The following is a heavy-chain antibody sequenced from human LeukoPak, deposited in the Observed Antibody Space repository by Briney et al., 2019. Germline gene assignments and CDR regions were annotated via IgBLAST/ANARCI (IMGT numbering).Heavy chain of an antibody. Sequence: GGSLTLFCAASGFTFSIYSMNWVRHSPGKGLEGVSSISSSSSYIYYADSVKGRFPISRDNAKNSLYLQMNSLRAEDTAVYYCARGPDILTGAEFNYWGQGTLVTVSS. CDR1: GFTFSIYS. CDR3: ARGPDILTGAEFNY. CDR2: ISSSSSYI. J-gene: IGHJ4*02. D-gene: IGHD3-9*01. V-gene: IGHV3-21*01.